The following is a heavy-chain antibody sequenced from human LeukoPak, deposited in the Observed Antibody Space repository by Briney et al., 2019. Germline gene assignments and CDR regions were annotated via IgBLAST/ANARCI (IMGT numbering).Heavy chain of an antibody. Sequence: GGSLRLSCAASGFTFSSYSMNWVRQAPGKGLEWVSYISSSSSTIYYADSVKGRFTISRDNAKNSLYLQMNSLRDEDTAVYYCARVVVVVPAAIADYWGQGTLVTVSS. V-gene: IGHV3-48*02. CDR2: ISSSSSTI. D-gene: IGHD2-2*01. CDR1: GFTFSSYS. CDR3: ARVVVVVPAAIADY. J-gene: IGHJ4*02.